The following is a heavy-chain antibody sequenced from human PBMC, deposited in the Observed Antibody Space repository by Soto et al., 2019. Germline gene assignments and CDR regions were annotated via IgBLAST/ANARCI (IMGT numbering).Heavy chain of an antibody. D-gene: IGHD6-13*01. J-gene: IGHJ4*02. CDR3: ARVGVGLAAPRVWPY. CDR1: GYTFTSYG. V-gene: IGHV1-18*01. Sequence: QVQLAQSGAEVKKPGASVKVSCKASGYTFTSYGITWVRQAPGQGLEWMAWINPYKGNTKYAEKFLGRVTVTTDPSTATAYMEVRSLTSDATAVFYCARVGVGLAAPRVWPYWGQGTPVTVSS. CDR2: INPYKGNT.